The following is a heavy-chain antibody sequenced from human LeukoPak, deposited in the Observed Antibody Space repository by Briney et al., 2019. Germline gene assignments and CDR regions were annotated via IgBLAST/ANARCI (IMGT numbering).Heavy chain of an antibody. Sequence: RTGGSLRLSCAASGFTFSSYAMHWVRQAPGKGLEWVAVISYDGNNADSVKGRFTISRDNAKNTLYLQMNSLRVEDTAIYYCARNNYLLDYWGQGTLVTVSS. CDR2: ISYDGNN. CDR3: ARNNYLLDY. D-gene: IGHD5-24*01. CDR1: GFTFSSYA. J-gene: IGHJ4*02. V-gene: IGHV3-30*04.